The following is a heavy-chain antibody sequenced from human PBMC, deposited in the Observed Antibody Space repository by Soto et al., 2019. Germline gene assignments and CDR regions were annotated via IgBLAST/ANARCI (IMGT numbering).Heavy chain of an antibody. D-gene: IGHD6-19*01. CDR2: ISSDGSST. V-gene: IGHV3-74*01. J-gene: IGHJ4*02. Sequence: EVQLVESGGGLVQPGGSLRLSCAASGFTFSSHWMHWVRQAPGKGLVWVSRISSDGSSTTYADSVKGRFTISRDNAKNTLYLQRNSLRAEDTAVYYCVRDPRWLAYFDYWGQGTLVTVSS. CDR3: VRDPRWLAYFDY. CDR1: GFTFSSHW.